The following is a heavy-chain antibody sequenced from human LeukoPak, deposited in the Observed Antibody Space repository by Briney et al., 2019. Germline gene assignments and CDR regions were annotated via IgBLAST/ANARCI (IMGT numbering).Heavy chain of an antibody. CDR2: INHSGST. V-gene: IGHV4-38-2*02. Sequence: PSETLSLTCTVSGYSISSGYYWGWIRQPPGKGLEWIGEINHSGSTNYNPSLKSRVTISIDTSKNQFSLKLSSVTAADTAVYYCARRVLSRGLVKKVRGAFDIWSQGTMVTVSS. CDR1: GYSISSGYY. CDR3: ARRVLSRGLVKKVRGAFDI. J-gene: IGHJ3*02. D-gene: IGHD3/OR15-3a*01.